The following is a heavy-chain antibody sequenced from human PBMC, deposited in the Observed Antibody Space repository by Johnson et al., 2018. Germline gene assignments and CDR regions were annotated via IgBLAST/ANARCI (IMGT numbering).Heavy chain of an antibody. J-gene: IGHJ6*03. CDR1: RFAFSRYA. V-gene: IGHV3-23*04. Sequence: VQLVQSGGGLVQAGGSXRLSCAASRFAFSRYAMSWVRLAPGKGLEWVSTISASGGKFSADSVKGRFTIARDNSKNTLYQGVNSLRDEDTAVYYGANLPLWFGELLFYMDVWGKGTTVTVSS. CDR2: ISASGGK. CDR3: ANLPLWFGELLFYMDV. D-gene: IGHD3-10*01.